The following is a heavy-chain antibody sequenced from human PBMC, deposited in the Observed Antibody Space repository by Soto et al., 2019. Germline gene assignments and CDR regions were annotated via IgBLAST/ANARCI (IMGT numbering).Heavy chain of an antibody. CDR2: INPSGGST. CDR1: GYTFTSYY. D-gene: IGHD3-3*01. V-gene: IGHV1-46*01. J-gene: IGHJ4*02. Sequence: ASVKVSCKGSGYTFTSYYMHWVRQAPGQGLEWMGIINPSGGSTSYAQKFQGRVTMTRDTSTSTVYMELSSLRSEDTAVYYCARDNTIFGVVPSPPFDYWGQGTLVTVSS. CDR3: ARDNTIFGVVPSPPFDY.